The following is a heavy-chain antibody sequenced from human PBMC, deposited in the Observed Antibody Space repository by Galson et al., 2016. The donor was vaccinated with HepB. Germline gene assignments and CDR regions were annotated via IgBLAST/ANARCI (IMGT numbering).Heavy chain of an antibody. J-gene: IGHJ5*02. CDR1: GNTFRSYA. CDR2: ISAYNGNT. D-gene: IGHD3-10*01. CDR3: ARDEDYSASGRYYNPRGFDP. V-gene: IGHV1-18*01. Sequence: SVKVSCKASGNTFRSYAISWVRQAPGQGLEWMGWISAYNGNTNYAQSLQGRVPMTTDTSTSTAYMELRSLRSDDTAVYYCARDEDYSASGRYYNPRGFDPWGQGTLVTVSS.